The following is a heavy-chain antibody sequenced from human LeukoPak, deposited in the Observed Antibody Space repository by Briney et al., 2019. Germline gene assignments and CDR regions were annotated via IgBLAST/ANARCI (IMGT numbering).Heavy chain of an antibody. CDR1: GFTFSSYA. Sequence: GGSLRLSCAASGFTFSSYAMSWVRQAPGKGLEWVSAISGSGGSTYYADSVKGRFTISRDNSKNTLCLQMNSLRAEDTAVYYCAKASFLVPAALTLYYYYGMDVWGQGTTVTVSS. CDR2: ISGSGGST. CDR3: AKASFLVPAALTLYYYYGMDV. D-gene: IGHD2-2*01. J-gene: IGHJ6*02. V-gene: IGHV3-23*01.